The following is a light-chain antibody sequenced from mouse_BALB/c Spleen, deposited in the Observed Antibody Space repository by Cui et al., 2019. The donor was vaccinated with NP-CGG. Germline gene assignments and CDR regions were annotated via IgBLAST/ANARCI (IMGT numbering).Light chain of an antibody. CDR2: GTN. Sequence: QAVLTQVSALTTSPGETVTLTCRSSTGAVTTSNYANWVQEKPDHVFTGLIGGTNNRPPGVPARFSGSLIGDKAALTITGAQTEDEAIYFCALWYSNHWVFGGGTKLTVL. V-gene: IGLV1*01. CDR1: TGAVTTSNY. CDR3: ALWYSNHWV. J-gene: IGLJ1*01.